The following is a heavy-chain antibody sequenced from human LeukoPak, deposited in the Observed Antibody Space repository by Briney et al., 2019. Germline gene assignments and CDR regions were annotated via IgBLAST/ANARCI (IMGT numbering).Heavy chain of an antibody. CDR3: ARASGYNYNFDY. CDR1: GYTFTSYD. D-gene: IGHD5-24*01. CDR2: MNPNSGNT. Sequence: ASVKVSCKASGYTFTSYDINWVRQATGQGLEWMGWMNPNSGNTGYAQKFQGRVTMTRNTSISTAYMELSSLRSEDTAAYYCARASGYNYNFDYWGQEPWSPSPQ. V-gene: IGHV1-8*01. J-gene: IGHJ4*01.